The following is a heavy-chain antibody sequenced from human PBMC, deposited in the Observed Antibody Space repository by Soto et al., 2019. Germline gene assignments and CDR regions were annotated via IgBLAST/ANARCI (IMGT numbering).Heavy chain of an antibody. J-gene: IGHJ4*02. V-gene: IGHV3-53*01. CDR3: ARGHESMMVNATDY. CDR1: GFTVSNYY. CDR2: IYDDGRI. Sequence: HPGGSLRLACAASGFTVSNYYMSWVRQAPGKGLEWVSVIYDDGRIYYADSVKGRFTISRDNSKNTLYLQMNSLRAEDTAVYYCARGHESMMVNATDYWGQGT. D-gene: IGHD2-8*01.